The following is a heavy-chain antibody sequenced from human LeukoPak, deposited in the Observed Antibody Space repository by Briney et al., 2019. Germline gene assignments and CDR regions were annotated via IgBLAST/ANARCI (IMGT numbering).Heavy chain of an antibody. CDR3: AREADAFDI. CDR1: GFTFSNYW. V-gene: IGHV3-74*01. J-gene: IGHJ3*02. CDR2: INSDGSAA. Sequence: GGSLRLSCAASGFTFSNYWIHWVRQAPGEGLVWVSGINSDGSAANYADSVKGRFTVSRDNAKNTLYLQMNSLRAEDTAVYYCAREADAFDIWGQGTMVTVSS.